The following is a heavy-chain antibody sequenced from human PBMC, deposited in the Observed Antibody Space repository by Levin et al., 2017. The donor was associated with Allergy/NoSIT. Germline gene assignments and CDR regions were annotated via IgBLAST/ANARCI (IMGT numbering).Heavy chain of an antibody. CDR1: NEGGSFSGYY. Sequence: SETLSLTCAVFNEGGSFSGYYWTWIRQPPGGGLEYIAEINHSGYTHYNPSLKSRVTISFDAAKNQFSLRLSSVTAADTSVYYCARRRDYYDTGTYYNGMYYFDYWGQGTLVTVSS. CDR2: INHSGYT. J-gene: IGHJ4*02. V-gene: IGHV4-34*01. D-gene: IGHD3-10*01. CDR3: ARRRDYYDTGTYYNGMYYFDY.